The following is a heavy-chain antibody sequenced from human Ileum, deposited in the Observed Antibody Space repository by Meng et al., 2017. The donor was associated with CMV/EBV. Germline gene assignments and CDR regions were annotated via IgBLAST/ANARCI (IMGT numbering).Heavy chain of an antibody. J-gene: IGHJ4*02. CDR2: ITSSGDA. CDR3: ARDLLGDNDYLFDL. D-gene: IGHD4/OR15-4a*01. V-gene: IGHV3-23*01. Sequence: GESLKISCVASGLTFSTYAMNWVRQAPGKGLEWVSGITSSGDAYYADSVKGRFTISRDNSKSTQYLQLNSLRADDTAVYFCARDLLGDNDYLFDLWGQGTLVTVSS. CDR1: GLTFSTYA.